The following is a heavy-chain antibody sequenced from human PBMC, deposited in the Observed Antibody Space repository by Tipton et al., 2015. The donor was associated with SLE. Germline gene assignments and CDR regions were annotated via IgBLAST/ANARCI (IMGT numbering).Heavy chain of an antibody. CDR3: ARDGGGYCSSTSCSRFDP. J-gene: IGHJ5*02. D-gene: IGHD2-2*01. CDR1: GGTFSSYA. V-gene: IGHV1-69*01. CDR2: IIPIFGTA. Sequence: QSGPEVKKPGSSVKVSCKASGGTFSSYAISWVRQAPGQGLEWMGGIIPIFGTANYAQKFQGRVTITADESTSTAYMELSSLRSEDTAVYYCARDGGGYCSSTSCSRFDPWGQGTLVTVSS.